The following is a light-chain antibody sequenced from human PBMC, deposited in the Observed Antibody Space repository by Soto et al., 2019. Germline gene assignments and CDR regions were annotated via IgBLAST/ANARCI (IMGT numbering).Light chain of an antibody. Sequence: EIVLTQSPAILSLSPGERATLSCRASQSVSTYLAWYQQKPGQAPRLLIYDTSNRASGVPARFSGSGSGTDFTLTISSLQPDDFATYYCQHYNSYSEAFGQGTKVDIK. CDR1: QSVSTY. CDR2: DTS. J-gene: IGKJ1*01. V-gene: IGKV3-11*01. CDR3: QHYNSYSEA.